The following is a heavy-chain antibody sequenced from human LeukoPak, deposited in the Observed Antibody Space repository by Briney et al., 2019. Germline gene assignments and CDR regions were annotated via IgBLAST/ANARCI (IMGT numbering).Heavy chain of an antibody. Sequence: GESLKFSCKGSGYSFTSYWIGWVRQMPGKGLEWMGIIYPGDSDTRYSPSFQGQVTISADKSISTAYLQWSSLKASDTAMYYCARCTPDYSNYQNWFDPWGQGTLVTVSS. CDR1: GYSFTSYW. D-gene: IGHD4-11*01. CDR2: IYPGDSDT. V-gene: IGHV5-51*01. CDR3: ARCTPDYSNYQNWFDP. J-gene: IGHJ5*02.